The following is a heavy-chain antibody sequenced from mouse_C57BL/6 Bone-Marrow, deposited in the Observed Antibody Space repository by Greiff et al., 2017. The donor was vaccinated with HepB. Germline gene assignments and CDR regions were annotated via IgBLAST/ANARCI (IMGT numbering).Heavy chain of an antibody. J-gene: IGHJ4*01. CDR2: ISNGGGST. V-gene: IGHV5-12*01. Sequence: EVKLVESGGGLVQPGGSLKLSCAASGFTFSDYYMYWVRQTPEKRLEWVAYISNGGGSTYYPDTVKGRFTISRDNAKNTLYLQMSRLKSEDTAMYYCARPLYDYDEGYAMDYWGQGTSVTVSS. D-gene: IGHD2-4*01. CDR3: ARPLYDYDEGYAMDY. CDR1: GFTFSDYY.